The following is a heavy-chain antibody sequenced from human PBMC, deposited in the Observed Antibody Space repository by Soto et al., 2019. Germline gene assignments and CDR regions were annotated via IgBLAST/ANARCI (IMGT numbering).Heavy chain of an antibody. Sequence: SDPLSLTCTWAGFSVSRGIHCLRRIQPSPGKGLEWIGFIYYSGSTNYNPSLKSRVTISVDTSKNQFSLKVTSVTAADTAVYFCAGDPLGYSSSHFFEQWGQGTLV. CDR3: AGDPLGYSSSHFFEQ. J-gene: IGHJ4*02. D-gene: IGHD6-19*01. CDR1: GFSVSRGIHC. CDR2: IYYSGST. V-gene: IGHV4-61*01.